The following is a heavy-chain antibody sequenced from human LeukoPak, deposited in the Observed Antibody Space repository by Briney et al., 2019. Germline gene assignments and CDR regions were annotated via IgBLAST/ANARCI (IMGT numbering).Heavy chain of an antibody. CDR2: ISNNGGYT. J-gene: IGHJ4*02. CDR3: ARDPRAMGYFDY. Sequence: GGSLRLSCAASGFTFSSSAMSWVRQAPGKGLEWVSAISNNGGYTYYADSVQGRFTISRDNAKNSLYLQMNSLRAEDTAVYYCARDPRAMGYFDYWGQGTLVTVSS. D-gene: IGHD5-18*01. V-gene: IGHV3-23*01. CDR1: GFTFSSSA.